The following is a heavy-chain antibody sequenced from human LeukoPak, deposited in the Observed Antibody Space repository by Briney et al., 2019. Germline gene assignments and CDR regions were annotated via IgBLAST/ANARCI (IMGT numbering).Heavy chain of an antibody. V-gene: IGHV3-7*01. CDR2: IKQDGSEK. D-gene: IGHD3-22*01. CDR1: GFTFSSYW. J-gene: IGHJ4*02. Sequence: GGSLRLSCAASGFTFSSYWMSWVRQAPGKGLEWVANIKQDGSEKYYVDSVKGRFTISRDNAKNSLYLQTNSLRAEDTAVYYCAREAPTEAYYYDSSGIPDYWGQGTLVTVSS. CDR3: AREAPTEAYYYDSSGIPDY.